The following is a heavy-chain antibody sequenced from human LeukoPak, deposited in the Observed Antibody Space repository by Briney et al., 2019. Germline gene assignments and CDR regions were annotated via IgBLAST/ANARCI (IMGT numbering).Heavy chain of an antibody. CDR3: ARVQYSAYEDAFDI. CDR2: ISSSSSYI. Sequence: SGGSLRLSCTVSGFTLSSYEMSWIRKAPGKGLEWVSFISSSSSYIYSADSVKGRFTISRDNAKNSLYLQMNSLRAEDTAVYYCARVQYSAYEDAFDIWGQGTMVTVSS. J-gene: IGHJ3*02. CDR1: GFTLSSYE. V-gene: IGHV3-21*01. D-gene: IGHD5-12*01.